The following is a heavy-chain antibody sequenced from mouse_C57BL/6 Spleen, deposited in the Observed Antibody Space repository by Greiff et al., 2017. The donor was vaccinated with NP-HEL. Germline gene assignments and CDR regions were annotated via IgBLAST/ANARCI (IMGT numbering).Heavy chain of an antibody. J-gene: IGHJ1*03. V-gene: IGHV2-6-1*01. D-gene: IGHD1-1*01. CDR3: ARQGPYYYGSSDWYFDV. CDR1: GFSLTSYG. CDR2: IWSDGST. Sequence: VMLVESGPGLVAPSQSLSITCTVSGFSLTSYGVHWVRQPPGKGLEWLVVIWSDGSTTYNSALKSRLSISKDNSKSQVFLKMNSLQTDDTAMYYCARQGPYYYGSSDWYFDVWGTGTTVTVSS.